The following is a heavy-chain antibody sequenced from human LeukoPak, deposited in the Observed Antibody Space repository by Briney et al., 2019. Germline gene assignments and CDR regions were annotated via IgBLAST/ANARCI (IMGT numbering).Heavy chain of an antibody. V-gene: IGHV3-48*03. D-gene: IGHD2-15*01. CDR3: ARVRSGLHMDV. J-gene: IGHJ6*02. CDR1: GFTFSSYE. Sequence: GGSLRLSCAVSGFTFSSYEMNWVRQAPGKGLEWVSYISSRGTTIYYVDSVKGRFTISRDNAKNSLYLQMNSLRAEDAALYYCARVRSGLHMDVWGQGTTVTVSS. CDR2: ISSRGTTI.